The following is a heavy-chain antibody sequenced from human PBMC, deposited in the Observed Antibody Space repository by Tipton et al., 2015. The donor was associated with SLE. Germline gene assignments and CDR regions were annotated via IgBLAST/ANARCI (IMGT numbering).Heavy chain of an antibody. CDR1: GYTFTGYY. V-gene: IGHV1-2*02. CDR3: ARNGARGSRY. Sequence: QSGPEVKKPGASVKVSCKASGYTFTGYYMHWVRQAPGQGLEWMGWINPNSGGTNYAQKFQGRVTMTRDTSISTAYMEWSSLKASDTAMYYWARNGARGSRYWGQGTLVTVSP. J-gene: IGHJ4*02. D-gene: IGHD1-26*01. CDR2: INPNSGGT.